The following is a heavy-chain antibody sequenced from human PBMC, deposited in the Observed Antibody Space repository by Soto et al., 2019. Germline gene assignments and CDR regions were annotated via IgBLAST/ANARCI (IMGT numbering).Heavy chain of an antibody. CDR3: ASLVVLEDSTGDWIDP. V-gene: IGHV1-69*01. Sequence: QVQLVQSGAEVKKPGSSVKVSCSASGGTISFYAITWVRQAPGQGLEWMGGFIPIIGTTNYAQKFQGRVTITADESTSTSYMEVSSLRSEDTAVYYCASLVVLEDSTGDWIDPWGQGTLVTVSS. CDR2: FIPIIGTT. CDR1: GGTISFYA. J-gene: IGHJ5*02. D-gene: IGHD7-27*01.